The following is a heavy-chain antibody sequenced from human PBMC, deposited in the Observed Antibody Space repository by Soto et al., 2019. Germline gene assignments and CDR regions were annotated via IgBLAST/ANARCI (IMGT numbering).Heavy chain of an antibody. Sequence: ASVKVSCKASGYTFTGYYTHWVRQAPGQGLEWMGWINPNSGGTNYAQKFQGWVTMTRDTSISTAYMGLSRLRSGDTAVYYCARDLIAAAGTQDYYYYYGMDVWGQGTTVTVSS. CDR3: ARDLIAAAGTQDYYYYYGMDV. CDR1: GYTFTGYY. J-gene: IGHJ6*02. CDR2: INPNSGGT. D-gene: IGHD6-13*01. V-gene: IGHV1-2*04.